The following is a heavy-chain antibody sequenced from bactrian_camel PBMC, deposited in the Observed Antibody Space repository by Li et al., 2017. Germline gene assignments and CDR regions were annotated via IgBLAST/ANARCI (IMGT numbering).Heavy chain of an antibody. CDR3: AATLKIVVTGLVGLCPKGYTN. Sequence: VQLVESGGGSVQPGGSLRLSCATSGYTFSLYSMAWFRQAPGKEREGVATIFPGDGITNYADSVKGRFSISEDNAKNTLTLQMNSLQPEDTAMYYCAATLKIVVTGLVGLCPKGYTNWGQGTQVTVS. V-gene: IGHV3S68*01. CDR2: IFPGDGIT. CDR1: GYTFSLYS. J-gene: IGHJ4*01. D-gene: IGHD2*01.